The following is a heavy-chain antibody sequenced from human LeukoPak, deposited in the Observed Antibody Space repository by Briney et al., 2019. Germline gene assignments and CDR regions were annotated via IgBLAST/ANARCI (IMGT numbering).Heavy chain of an antibody. D-gene: IGHD6-13*01. CDR2: IYYSGST. V-gene: IGHV4-59*01. CDR1: GGSISSYY. Sequence: SETLSLTCTVSGGSISSYYWSWIRQPPGKGLEWIGYIYYSGSTNYNPSLKSRVTISVDTSKNQFSLKLSSVTAADTAVYYCARDAIAAAGLNFDYWGQGTLVTVSS. J-gene: IGHJ4*02. CDR3: ARDAIAAAGLNFDY.